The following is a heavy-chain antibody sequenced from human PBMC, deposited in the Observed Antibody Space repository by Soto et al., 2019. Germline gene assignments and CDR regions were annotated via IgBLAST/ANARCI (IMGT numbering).Heavy chain of an antibody. CDR2: INRSGTT. J-gene: IGHJ5*02. V-gene: IGHV4-34*01. CDR1: SGPFSGYY. D-gene: IGHD3-10*01. Sequence: PSETLSLTCAVYSGPFSGYYWSWIRQSPGKGLEWIGEINRSGTTNYNPSLESRVTISVDTSKIQFSLKLSSVTAADSAVYYCASGRSYYGSGSNNWYDPWGQGTLVTVSS. CDR3: ASGRSYYGSGSNNWYDP.